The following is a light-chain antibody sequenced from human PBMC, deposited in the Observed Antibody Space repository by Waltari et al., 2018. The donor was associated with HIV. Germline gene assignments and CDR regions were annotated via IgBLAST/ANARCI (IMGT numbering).Light chain of an antibody. Sequence: QSVLTQPPSVSGAPGQRVTISCTGSSSNIGAGYDVHWSQQLPGTAPKLLIYGSTNRPSGVPDRFSGSKSGTSASLAITGLQAEDEADYYCQSYDSSLSGFFYVFGSGTKVTVL. V-gene: IGLV1-40*01. CDR1: SSNIGAGYD. CDR3: QSYDSSLSGFFYV. CDR2: GST. J-gene: IGLJ1*01.